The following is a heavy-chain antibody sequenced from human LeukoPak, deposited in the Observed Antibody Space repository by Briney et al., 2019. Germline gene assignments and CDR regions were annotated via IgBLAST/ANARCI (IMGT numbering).Heavy chain of an antibody. D-gene: IGHD2-2*02. V-gene: IGHV3-11*04. Sequence: GGSLRLSCAASGFTFSDYYMSWIRQAPGKGLEWVSYISSSGSTIYYADSVKGRFTISRDNAKNSLYLQMNSLRAEVTAVYYCARDRGVPAAIVAFWDYWGQGTLVTVSS. CDR2: ISSSGSTI. J-gene: IGHJ4*02. CDR3: ARDRGVPAAIVAFWDY. CDR1: GFTFSDYY.